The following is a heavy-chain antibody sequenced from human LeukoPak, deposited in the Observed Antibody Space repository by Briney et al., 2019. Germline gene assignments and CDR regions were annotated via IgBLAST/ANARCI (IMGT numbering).Heavy chain of an antibody. J-gene: IGHJ4*02. CDR1: GFTFSSYA. Sequence: GGSLRPSCAASGFTFSSYAMSWVRQAPGKRLEWVSAISGSGGSTYYADSVKGRFTISRDNSKNTLYLQMNSLRAEDTAVYYCAKDPATLMVYYYDSSGYYDYWGQGTLVTVSS. V-gene: IGHV3-23*01. CDR2: ISGSGGST. D-gene: IGHD3-22*01. CDR3: AKDPATLMVYYYDSSGYYDY.